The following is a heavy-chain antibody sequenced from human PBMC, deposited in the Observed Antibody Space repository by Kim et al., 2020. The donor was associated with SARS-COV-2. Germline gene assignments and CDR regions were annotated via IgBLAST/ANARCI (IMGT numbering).Heavy chain of an antibody. V-gene: IGHV2-70*11. Sequence: SGPTLVNPTQTLTLTCTFSGFSLSTSGMCVSWIRQPPGKALEWLARIDWDDDKYYSTSLKTRLTISKDTSKNQVVLTMTNMDPVDTATYYCARTLGCYDSSGYYYYYYGMDVWGQGTTVTVSS. CDR2: IDWDDDK. J-gene: IGHJ6*02. CDR3: ARTLGCYDSSGYYYYYYGMDV. CDR1: GFSLSTSGMC. D-gene: IGHD3-22*01.